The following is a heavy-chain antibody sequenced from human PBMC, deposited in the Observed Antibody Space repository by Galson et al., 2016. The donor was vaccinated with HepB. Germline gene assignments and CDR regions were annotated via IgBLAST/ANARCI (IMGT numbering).Heavy chain of an antibody. CDR1: GASVSSGSYY. CDR2: VYYDGNT. V-gene: IGHV4-61*01. J-gene: IGHJ4*02. CDR3: ARDSFGVLAR. D-gene: IGHD3-16*01. Sequence: SETLSLTCTVSGASVSSGSYYYSWIRQPPGKGLEWIGYVYYDGNTSYNPSLKSRVTISLDRSKNEFSLKLRSVTAADTAIYYCARDSFGVLARWGQGTLVTVSS.